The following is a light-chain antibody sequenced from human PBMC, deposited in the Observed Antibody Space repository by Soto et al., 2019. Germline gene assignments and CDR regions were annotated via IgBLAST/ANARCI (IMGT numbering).Light chain of an antibody. CDR2: HSS. Sequence: EIVLTQSPGTLSLSPGEGDTLSCRASQSVANNYVAWYQHKPGQAPRLLIYHSSSRATGIPDNFSGHGSGTDFTLIIRRLEPEDFVVYYCQQYGTSRRTFGQGPKLEI. CDR1: QSVANNY. J-gene: IGKJ2*01. V-gene: IGKV3-20*01. CDR3: QQYGTSRRT.